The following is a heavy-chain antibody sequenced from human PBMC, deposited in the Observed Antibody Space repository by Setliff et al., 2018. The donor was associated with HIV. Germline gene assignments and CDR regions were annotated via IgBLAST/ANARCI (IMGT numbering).Heavy chain of an antibody. CDR3: ARSNSAISIVGATSGAFDI. CDR1: GYTFSNYA. CDR2: INVGNDDT. V-gene: IGHV1-3*01. J-gene: IGHJ3*02. Sequence: SVKVSCKASGYTFSNYAIHWVRQAPGQRLEWMGWINVGNDDTKYSQKFQGRVTITRDRSASTAYMELSSLRSEDSAVYYCARSNSAISIVGATSGAFDIWGQGTMVTVSS. D-gene: IGHD1-26*01.